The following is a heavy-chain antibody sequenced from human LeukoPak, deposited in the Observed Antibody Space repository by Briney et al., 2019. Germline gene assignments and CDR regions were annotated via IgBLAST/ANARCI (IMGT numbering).Heavy chain of an antibody. J-gene: IGHJ4*02. Sequence: GGSLRLSCAASGFTFSTYTMNWDRQAPGKGLEWVSSISNSGSYIYYADSVKGGFTISRDNAKNSLYLQMNCLRAEDTAMYYCARDIGGGACSHWGQGTLVTVSS. CDR1: GFTFSTYT. CDR2: ISNSGSYI. CDR3: ARDIGGGACSH. D-gene: IGHD1-26*01. V-gene: IGHV3-21*01.